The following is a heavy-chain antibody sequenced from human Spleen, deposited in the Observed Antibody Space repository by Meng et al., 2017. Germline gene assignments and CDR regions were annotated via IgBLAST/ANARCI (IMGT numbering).Heavy chain of an antibody. J-gene: IGHJ4*02. D-gene: IGHD4-17*01. Sequence: QVQLVQSGAAVKKPGSSVKASCKASGGTFSSYAISWVRQAPGQGLEWMGGIIPIFGTANYAQKFQGRVTITADKSTSTAYMELSSLRSEDTAVYYCARGDYGDYVGPIDYWGQGTLVTVSS. CDR2: IIPIFGTA. CDR3: ARGDYGDYVGPIDY. V-gene: IGHV1-69*06. CDR1: GGTFSSYA.